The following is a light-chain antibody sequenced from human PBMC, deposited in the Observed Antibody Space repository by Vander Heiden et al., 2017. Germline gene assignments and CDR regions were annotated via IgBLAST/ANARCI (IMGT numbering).Light chain of an antibody. Sequence: EIVLTQSPATLSLSPGERATLSCRASQSVSSYLAWYQQKPGRAPRLLIYDASNRANGIPDRFSGSGSGTDFTLTSSSRETEDFAVYYWQHCTNLYTFGQGTKLEIK. CDR2: DAS. CDR1: QSVSSY. CDR3: QHCTNLYT. J-gene: IGKJ2*01. V-gene: IGKV3-11*01.